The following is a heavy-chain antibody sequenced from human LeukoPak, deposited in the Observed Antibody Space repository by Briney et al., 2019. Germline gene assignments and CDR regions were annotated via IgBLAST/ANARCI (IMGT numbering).Heavy chain of an antibody. CDR2: IYYNGNT. V-gene: IGHV4-39*07. D-gene: IGHD2-15*01. J-gene: IGHJ6*03. CDR1: GVSITSGHYY. CDR3: ARVRCSGGSCPYYYYYYYMDV. Sequence: PSETLSLTCTVSGVSITSGHYYWGWIRQPPGKGLEWIGSIYYNGNTYYKSSLKSRVSISVDTSKNQFSLKLRFVTAADTAVYYCARVRCSGGSCPYYYYYYYMDVWGKGTTVTVSS.